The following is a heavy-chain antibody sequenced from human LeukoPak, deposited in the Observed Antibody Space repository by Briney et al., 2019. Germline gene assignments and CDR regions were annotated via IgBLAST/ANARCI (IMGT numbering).Heavy chain of an antibody. CDR3: ARAHTYYDVLTGYQYYMDV. CDR1: GDSIRSHS. Sequence: SETLSLTCNVSGDSIRSHSWSWIRQPPGKGLEWIGYIHYSGNTRYNSSLKSRVLVSVDTSKNTLSLRLNSVSPADTALYLCARAHTYYDVLTGYQYYMDVWGKGTTVTVSS. J-gene: IGHJ6*03. CDR2: IHYSGNT. D-gene: IGHD3-9*01. V-gene: IGHV4-59*11.